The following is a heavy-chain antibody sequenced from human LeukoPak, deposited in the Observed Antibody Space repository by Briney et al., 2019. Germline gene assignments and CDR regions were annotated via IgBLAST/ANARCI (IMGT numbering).Heavy chain of an antibody. Sequence: ASEKVSCKASGYTFTGYYMHWVRQAPGQGLEWMGWINPNSGGTNYAQKFQGRVTMTRDTSISTAYMELSRLRSDDTAVYYCARAYYYDSSPEDYWGQGTLVTVSS. J-gene: IGHJ4*02. CDR1: GYTFTGYY. CDR3: ARAYYYDSSPEDY. D-gene: IGHD3-22*01. CDR2: INPNSGGT. V-gene: IGHV1-2*02.